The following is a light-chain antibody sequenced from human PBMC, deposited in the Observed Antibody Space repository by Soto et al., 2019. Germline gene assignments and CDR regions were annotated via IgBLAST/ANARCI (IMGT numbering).Light chain of an antibody. CDR1: SSDVGGYNY. CDR2: EVS. J-gene: IGLJ2*01. CDR3: SSYTSSSTLV. V-gene: IGLV2-14*01. Sequence: QSALTQPASVSGSPGQSITISCTATSSDVGGYNYVSWYQQHPGKAPKVVIYEVSNRPSWISNRFSGSKSVNTASLTISGLQAEDEADYYCSSYTSSSTLVFGGGTKLTVL.